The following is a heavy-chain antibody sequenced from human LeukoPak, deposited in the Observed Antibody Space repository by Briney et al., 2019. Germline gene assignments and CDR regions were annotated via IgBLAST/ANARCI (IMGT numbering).Heavy chain of an antibody. D-gene: IGHD6-13*01. Sequence: PSETLSLTCAVYGGSFSGYYWSRIRQPPGKGLEWIGEISHSGSTNYNPSLKSRVTISVDTSKNQFSLKLSSVTAADTAVYYCARVGAAAHNWFDPWGQGTLVTVSS. J-gene: IGHJ5*02. CDR3: ARVGAAAHNWFDP. V-gene: IGHV4-34*01. CDR2: ISHSGST. CDR1: GGSFSGYY.